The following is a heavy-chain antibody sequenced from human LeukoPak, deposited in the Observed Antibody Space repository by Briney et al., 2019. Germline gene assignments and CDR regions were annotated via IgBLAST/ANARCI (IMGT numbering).Heavy chain of an antibody. Sequence: SETLSLTCTVSGGPISSSSYYWGWIRQPPGKGLEWIGSIYYSGSTYYNPSLKSRVTISVDTSKNQFSLKLSSVTAADTAVYYCARKSYDFWSGLVIYWGQGTLVTVSS. V-gene: IGHV4-39*01. CDR1: GGPISSSSYY. J-gene: IGHJ4*02. CDR2: IYYSGST. CDR3: ARKSYDFWSGLVIY. D-gene: IGHD3-3*01.